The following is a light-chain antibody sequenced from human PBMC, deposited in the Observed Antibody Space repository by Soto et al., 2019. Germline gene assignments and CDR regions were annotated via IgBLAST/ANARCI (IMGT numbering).Light chain of an antibody. Sequence: EIVLTQSPATLALSPGERATLSCRASQSVSSSYLAWYQQRPGQAPRLLVYHTSNRATGIPARFSGSGSGTDFTLTISSLEPEDFAVYYCQQRSNWPPITFGQGTRLEIK. J-gene: IGKJ5*01. CDR3: QQRSNWPPIT. CDR1: QSVSSSY. V-gene: IGKV3D-20*02. CDR2: HTS.